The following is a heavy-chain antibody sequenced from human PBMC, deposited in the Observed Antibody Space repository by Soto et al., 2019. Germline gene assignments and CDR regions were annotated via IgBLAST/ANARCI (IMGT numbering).Heavy chain of an antibody. J-gene: IGHJ6*02. CDR2: ISSSGSTI. CDR1: GFTFSSYE. Sequence: LRLSCAASGFTFSSYEMNWVRQAPGKGLEWVSYISSSGSTIYYADSVKGRFTISRDNAKNSLYLQMNSLRAEDTAVYYCARDQGTTVTTSYYYYGMDVWGQGTTVTVSS. CDR3: ARDQGTTVTTSYYYYGMDV. D-gene: IGHD4-17*01. V-gene: IGHV3-48*03.